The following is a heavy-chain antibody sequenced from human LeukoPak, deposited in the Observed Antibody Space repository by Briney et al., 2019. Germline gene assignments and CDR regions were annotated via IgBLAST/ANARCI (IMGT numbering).Heavy chain of an antibody. J-gene: IGHJ3*02. CDR3: AKDRRGGSYYAATLDI. D-gene: IGHD1-26*01. CDR1: GFAFSSYA. V-gene: IGHV3-23*01. CDR2: ISDSGDIT. Sequence: GGSLRLSCAASGFAFSSYAMSWVRQAPGKGLEWVSGISDSGDITYYADSVKGRFTISRDNSKNTLYVQMNSLRVEDTAVYFCAKDRRGGSYYAATLDIWGPGTMVTVSS.